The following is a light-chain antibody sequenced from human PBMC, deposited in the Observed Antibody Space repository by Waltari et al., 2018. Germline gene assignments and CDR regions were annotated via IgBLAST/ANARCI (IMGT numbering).Light chain of an antibody. CDR1: SSDVGRYAY. CDR2: DVN. CDR3: CSYAGNSWV. V-gene: IGLV2-11*01. Sequence: QSALTQPRSVSGSPGQSVAISCTGTSSDVGRYAYVSWYQHHPGKAPKLIIYDVNKRPSGVPDRVFGSKSGNTASLTVSGLQAEDEADYYCCSYAGNSWVFGGGTKLTVL. J-gene: IGLJ3*02.